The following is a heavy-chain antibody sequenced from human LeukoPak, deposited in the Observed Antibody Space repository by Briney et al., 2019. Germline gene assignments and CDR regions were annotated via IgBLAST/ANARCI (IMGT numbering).Heavy chain of an antibody. D-gene: IGHD6-13*01. CDR3: ARLMAAAVVPHRDYFDY. V-gene: IGHV3-66*01. J-gene: IGHJ4*02. CDR2: IYSGGGT. CDR1: EFTFGSYE. Sequence: PGGSLRLSCAASEFTFGSYEMNWVRQAPGKGLEWVSVIYSGGGTYYADSVRGRFTISRDNSENTLYLQMNSLRAEDAAVYYCARLMAAAVVPHRDYFDYRGQGTLVTVSS.